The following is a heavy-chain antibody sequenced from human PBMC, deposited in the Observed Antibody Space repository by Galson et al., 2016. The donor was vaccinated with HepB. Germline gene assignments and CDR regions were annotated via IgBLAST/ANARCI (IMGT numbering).Heavy chain of an antibody. J-gene: IGHJ5*02. V-gene: IGHV4-59*01. CDR1: GGSMSSYS. Sequence: SETLSLTCTVSGGSMSSYSWSWIRQPPGKGLEWIGYIYYTGSTNYNPSLRSRVTISVDTSKNQFSLRLSSVTAADTAIYYCARGSSIAANWFDPWGQGTLVRVSS. CDR3: ARGSSIAANWFDP. D-gene: IGHD6-6*01. CDR2: IYYTGST.